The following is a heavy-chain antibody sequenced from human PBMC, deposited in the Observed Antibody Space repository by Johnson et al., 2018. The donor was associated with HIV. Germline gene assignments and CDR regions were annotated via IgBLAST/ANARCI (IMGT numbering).Heavy chain of an antibody. CDR1: GFTFDDYV. CDR2: ISWNSGTI. V-gene: IGHV3-9*01. CDR3: ARARSAFDI. J-gene: IGHJ3*02. Sequence: VQLVESGGGLVQPGRSLRLSCAASGFTFDDYVMHWVRQAPGKGLEWVSGISWNSGTIGYADSVKGRFTISRDNAKNTLYLQMNSLRAEDTAVYYCARARSAFDIWGQGTMVTVSS.